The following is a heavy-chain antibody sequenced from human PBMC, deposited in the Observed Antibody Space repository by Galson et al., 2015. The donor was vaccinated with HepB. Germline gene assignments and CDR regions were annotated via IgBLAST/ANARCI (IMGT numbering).Heavy chain of an antibody. V-gene: IGHV1-18*01. CDR2: ISPYNANT. Sequence: SVKVSYKASGYTFGDSGIIWVRQAPGQGLEWMGWISPYNANTNYAQKFRGRVTLTTVTSTTTAYMELRSLRSDDTAIYYCAREGSYCIGDACYYYFDYWGQGSLVTVSS. J-gene: IGHJ4*02. D-gene: IGHD2-15*01. CDR1: GYTFGDSG. CDR3: AREGSYCIGDACYYYFDY.